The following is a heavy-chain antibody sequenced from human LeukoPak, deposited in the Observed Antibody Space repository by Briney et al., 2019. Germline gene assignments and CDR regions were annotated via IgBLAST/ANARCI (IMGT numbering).Heavy chain of an antibody. D-gene: IGHD5-24*01. CDR1: GGSFSGYY. V-gene: IGHV4-34*01. CDR3: AILRSPGSGMATNDFDY. CDR2: INHSGST. J-gene: IGHJ4*02. Sequence: SETLSLTCAVYGGSFSGYYWSWIRQPPGKGLEWIGEINHSGSTNYNPSLKSRVTISVNTSKNQFSLKLSSVTAADTAVYYCAILRSPGSGMATNDFDYWGQGTLVTVSS.